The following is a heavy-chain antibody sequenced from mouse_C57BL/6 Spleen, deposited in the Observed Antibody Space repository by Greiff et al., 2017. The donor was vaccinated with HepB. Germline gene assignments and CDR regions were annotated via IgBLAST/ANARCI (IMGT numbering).Heavy chain of an antibody. V-gene: IGHV1-26*01. CDR2: INPDNGGT. CDR1: GYTFTDYY. CDR3: ARGAGRDFDY. D-gene: IGHD3-3*01. Sequence: EVQLQQSGPELVKPGASLKISCKASGYTFTDYYMNWVKQSHGKSLEWIGDINPDNGGTSYNQKFKGKATLTVDKSSSTAYMELRSLTSEDSAVYYCARGAGRDFDYWGQGTTLTVSS. J-gene: IGHJ2*01.